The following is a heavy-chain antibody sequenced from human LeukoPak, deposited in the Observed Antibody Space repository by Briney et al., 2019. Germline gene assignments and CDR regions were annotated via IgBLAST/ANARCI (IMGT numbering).Heavy chain of an antibody. CDR2: ISGSRGST. D-gene: IGHD6-19*01. Sequence: PGGSLRLSCAASGFTFNSYAMYWVRQAPGKGLEWVSGISGSRGSTYHADSVKGRFSISRDNSRDTVFLQMHSLRAEDTALYYCAKTTAGYSSGRYPGWPVDYWGQGTLVTVSS. CDR3: AKTTAGYSSGRYPGWPVDY. CDR1: GFTFNSYA. V-gene: IGHV3-23*01. J-gene: IGHJ4*02.